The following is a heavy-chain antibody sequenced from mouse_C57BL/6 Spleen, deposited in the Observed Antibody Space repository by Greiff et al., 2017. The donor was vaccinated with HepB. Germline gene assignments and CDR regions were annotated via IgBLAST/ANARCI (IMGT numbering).Heavy chain of an antibody. CDR2: IYPGDGDT. V-gene: IGHV1-82*01. D-gene: IGHD2-4*01. J-gene: IGHJ2*01. Sequence: QVQLQQSGPELVKPGASVKISCKASGYAFSSSWMNWVKQRPGKGLEWIGRIYPGDGDTNYNGKFKGKATLTADKSSSTAYMQLSSLTSEDSAVYFCAREYYDYLYYFDYWGQGTTLTVSS. CDR3: AREYYDYLYYFDY. CDR1: GYAFSSSW.